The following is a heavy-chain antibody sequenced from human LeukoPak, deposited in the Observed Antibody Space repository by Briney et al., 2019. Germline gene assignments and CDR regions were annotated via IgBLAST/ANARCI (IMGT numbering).Heavy chain of an antibody. V-gene: IGHV3-30*02. Sequence: GGSLRLSCAASGFTFSSYGMHWVRQAPGKGLEWVAFIRYDGSNKYYADSVKGRFTISRDNSKNTLYLQMNSLRAEDTAVYYCAKSRGDFDWLLHSLDYWGQGTLVTVSS. CDR1: GFTFSSYG. CDR2: IRYDGSNK. D-gene: IGHD3-9*01. J-gene: IGHJ4*02. CDR3: AKSRGDFDWLLHSLDY.